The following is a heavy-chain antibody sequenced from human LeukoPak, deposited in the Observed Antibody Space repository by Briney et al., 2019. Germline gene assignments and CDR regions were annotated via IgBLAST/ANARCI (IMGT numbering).Heavy chain of an antibody. Sequence: GGSLRLSCAASGFTFSSYGIHWVRLAPGKGLEWVAVISYDGSNKYYADSVKGRFTISRDNSKNTLYLQMNSLRAEDSAVYYCARVGEGAAKDWGQGTLVTVSS. CDR3: ARVGEGAAKD. J-gene: IGHJ4*02. CDR2: ISYDGSNK. D-gene: IGHD1-26*01. CDR1: GFTFSSYG. V-gene: IGHV3-30*03.